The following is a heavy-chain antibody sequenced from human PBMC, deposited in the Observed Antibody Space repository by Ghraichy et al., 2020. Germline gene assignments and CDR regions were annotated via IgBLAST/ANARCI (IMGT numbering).Heavy chain of an antibody. CDR3: ARERAPRNYYDSSGYYKTYYYYGMDV. D-gene: IGHD3-22*01. CDR2: INPNSGGT. J-gene: IGHJ6*02. CDR1: GYTFTGYY. Sequence: ASVKVSCKASGYTFTGYYMHWVRQAPGQGLEWMGWINPNSGGTNYAQKFQGRVTMTRDTSISTAYMELSRLRSDDTAVYYCARERAPRNYYDSSGYYKTYYYYGMDVWGQGTTVTVSS. V-gene: IGHV1-2*02.